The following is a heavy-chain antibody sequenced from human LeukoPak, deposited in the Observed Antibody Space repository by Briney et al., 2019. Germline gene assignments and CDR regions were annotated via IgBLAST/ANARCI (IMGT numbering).Heavy chain of an antibody. D-gene: IGHD1-26*01. CDR1: GYTFTGYY. CDR3: ARVGARGFDY. J-gene: IGHJ4*02. CDR2: INPNSGGT. V-gene: IGHV1-2*02. Sequence: HRASVKASCKASGYTFTGYYMHWVRQAPGQGLEWMGWINPNSGGTNYAQKFQGRVTMTRDTSISTAYMELSRLRSDDTAVYYCARVGARGFDYWGQGTLVTVSS.